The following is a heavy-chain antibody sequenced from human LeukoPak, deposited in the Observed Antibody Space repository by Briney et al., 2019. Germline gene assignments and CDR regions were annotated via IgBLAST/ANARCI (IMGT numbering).Heavy chain of an antibody. V-gene: IGHV1-18*01. CDR2: ISAYNGNT. D-gene: IGHD6-19*01. Sequence: ASVKVSCKASGYTFTSYGISWVRQAPGQGPEWMGWISAYNGNTNYAQKLQGRVTMTTDTSTSTAYMELRSLRSDDTAVYYCARGGPDRYSSGWYPLDYWGQGTLVTVSS. J-gene: IGHJ4*02. CDR1: GYTFTSYG. CDR3: ARGGPDRYSSGWYPLDY.